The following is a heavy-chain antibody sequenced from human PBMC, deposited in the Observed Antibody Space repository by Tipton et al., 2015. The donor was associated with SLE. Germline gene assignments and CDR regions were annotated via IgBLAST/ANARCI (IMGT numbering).Heavy chain of an antibody. CDR3: ARGGAGIGDLGS. D-gene: IGHD3-16*01. CDR2: IYHSGST. V-gene: IGHV4-30-2*05. J-gene: IGHJ4*02. CDR1: GGSISSGGYS. Sequence: TLSLTCAVSGGSISSGGYSWSWIRQPPGKGLGWIGYIYHSGSTYYNPSLKSRVTTSVDTSKNQFSLKLSSVTAADTAVYYCARGGAGIGDLGSWGQGTLVTVSS.